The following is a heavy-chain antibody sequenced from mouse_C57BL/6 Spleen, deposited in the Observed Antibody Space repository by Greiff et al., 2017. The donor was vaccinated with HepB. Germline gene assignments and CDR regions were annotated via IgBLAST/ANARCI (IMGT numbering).Heavy chain of an antibody. D-gene: IGHD2-4*01. CDR2: INPSNGGT. J-gene: IGHJ3*01. Sequence: VQLQQPGTELVKPGASVKLSCKASGYTFTSYWMHWVKQRPGQGLEWIGNINPSNGGTNSNEKFKSKATLTVDKSSSTAYMQLSSLTSEDSAVYCCAGVYYEYGGFPYWGQGTLVTVSA. CDR1: GYTFTSYW. V-gene: IGHV1-53*01. CDR3: AGVYYEYGGFPY.